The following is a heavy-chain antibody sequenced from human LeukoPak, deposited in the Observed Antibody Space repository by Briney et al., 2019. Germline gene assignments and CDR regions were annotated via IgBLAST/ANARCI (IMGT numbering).Heavy chain of an antibody. CDR2: IYPGDSDT. CDR1: GYSFTSYW. J-gene: IGHJ4*02. V-gene: IGHV5-51*01. CDR3: ARTSATYYYDSSGYSHYFDY. D-gene: IGHD3-22*01. Sequence: GESLKISCKGSGYSFTSYWISWVRQMPGKGLEWMGIIYPGDSDTRYSPSFQGQVTISADKSISTAYLQWSSLKASDTAMYYCARTSATYYYDSSGYSHYFDYWGQGTLVTVSS.